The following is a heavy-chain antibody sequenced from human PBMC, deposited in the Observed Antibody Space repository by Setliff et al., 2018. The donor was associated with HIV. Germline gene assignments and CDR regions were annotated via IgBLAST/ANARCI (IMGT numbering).Heavy chain of an antibody. Sequence: SVKVSCKASGGTFSSYAISWVRQAPGQGLEWMGGITPIFGTANYAQKFQGRVTITADESTSTAYLELSSLRSEDTAVYYCATLKEQWLSEGGFDYWGQGTLVTVSS. V-gene: IGHV1-69*13. CDR3: ATLKEQWLSEGGFDY. CDR1: GGTFSSYA. D-gene: IGHD6-19*01. CDR2: ITPIFGTA. J-gene: IGHJ4*02.